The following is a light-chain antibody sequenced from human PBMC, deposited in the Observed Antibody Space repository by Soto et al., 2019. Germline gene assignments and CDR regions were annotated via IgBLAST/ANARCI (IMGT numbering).Light chain of an antibody. J-gene: IGKJ5*01. V-gene: IGKV3-15*01. CDR3: QQYTNWPPNT. Sequence: EIWMTQSPDTLSVSPGESATLSCRASQRVYSNLSWYQQRPGQAPRLLIYGASTRATGVPARFSGRGSGTEFTLTISSLQSEDFAVYYCQQYTNWPPNTFGQGTRLEIK. CDR1: QRVYSN. CDR2: GAS.